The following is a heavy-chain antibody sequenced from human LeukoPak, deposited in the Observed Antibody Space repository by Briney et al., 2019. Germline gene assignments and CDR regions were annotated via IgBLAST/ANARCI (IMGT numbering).Heavy chain of an antibody. Sequence: GGSLRLSCAAFGFTFSSYAMSWVRQAPGKGLECISGFSGSGGSTYYADSVKGRFTISRDNAKNSLYLQMNSLRAEDTAVYYCARDFYYGDAFDIWGQGTMVTVSS. V-gene: IGHV3-23*01. D-gene: IGHD3-10*01. CDR3: ARDFYYGDAFDI. CDR1: GFTFSSYA. J-gene: IGHJ3*02. CDR2: FSGSGGST.